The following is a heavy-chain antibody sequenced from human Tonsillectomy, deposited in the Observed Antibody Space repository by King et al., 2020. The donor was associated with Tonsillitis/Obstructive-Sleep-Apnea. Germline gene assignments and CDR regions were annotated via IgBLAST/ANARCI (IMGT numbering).Heavy chain of an antibody. CDR3: ARGNNVDFWSGYSGADYYGMDV. CDR1: GGSISSYY. CDR2: IYYSGST. D-gene: IGHD3-3*01. Sequence: QLQESGPGLVKPSETLSLTCTVSGGSISSYYWSWIRQPPGKGLEWIGYIYYSGSTNYNPSLKSRVTISVDTSKNQFSLKLTSVTAADTAVYYCARGNNVDFWSGYSGADYYGMDVWGQGTTVTVSS. J-gene: IGHJ6*02. V-gene: IGHV4-59*01.